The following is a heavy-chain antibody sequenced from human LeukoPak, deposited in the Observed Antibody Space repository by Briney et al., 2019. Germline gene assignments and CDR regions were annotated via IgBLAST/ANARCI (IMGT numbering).Heavy chain of an antibody. D-gene: IGHD3-9*01. CDR1: GGSFSGYY. V-gene: IGHV4-34*01. J-gene: IGHJ4*02. Sequence: PSETLSLTCAVYGGSFSGYYWSWIRQPPGKGLEWIGEINHSGSTNYNPSLKSRVTISVDTSKNQFSLKLSSVTAADTAVYYCARGRADYDILTGYYATTYYFDYWGQGTLVTVSS. CDR2: INHSGST. CDR3: ARGRADYDILTGYYATTYYFDY.